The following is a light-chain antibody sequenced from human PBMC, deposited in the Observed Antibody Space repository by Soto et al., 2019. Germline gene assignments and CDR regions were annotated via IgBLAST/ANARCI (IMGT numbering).Light chain of an antibody. CDR1: QSISSG. V-gene: IGKV1-5*01. Sequence: DIPMTQSPSTLSASVGDRVTITCRASQSISSGLAWYQQKPGKAPTLLIYDASSLESGVPSRFSGSGSGTEFTLTISSLQPDDFATYYCQQYNSYPYTFGQGTKLEIK. J-gene: IGKJ2*01. CDR2: DAS. CDR3: QQYNSYPYT.